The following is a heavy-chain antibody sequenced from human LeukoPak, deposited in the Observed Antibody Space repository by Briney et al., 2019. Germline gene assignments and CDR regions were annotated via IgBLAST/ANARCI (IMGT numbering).Heavy chain of an antibody. Sequence: PGGSLRLSCAASGFNYSSYTMNWVRQAPGMGLEWLSYISASRGITYYADSVKGRFTISRDNAKNSLYLQMNSLRAEDTAVYYCAREGDEDIVGSFDIWGQGTMVTVSS. CDR3: AREGDEDIVGSFDI. D-gene: IGHD5-12*01. J-gene: IGHJ3*02. CDR1: GFNYSSYT. V-gene: IGHV3-48*01. CDR2: ISASRGIT.